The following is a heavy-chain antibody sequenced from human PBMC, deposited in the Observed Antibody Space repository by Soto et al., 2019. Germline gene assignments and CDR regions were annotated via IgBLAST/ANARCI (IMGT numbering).Heavy chain of an antibody. Sequence: KSSETLSLTCTVSGGSISSEGYYWSWFRQLPGKGLEWIGDIYYSGTTYHNPSLRSRLTISGDASKNQFSLKLSSVTAADTALYYCSCGRGYSYGPYYFDYWGQGTLVTVSS. CDR3: SCGRGYSYGPYYFDY. D-gene: IGHD5-18*01. CDR1: GGSISSEGYY. CDR2: IYYSGTT. V-gene: IGHV4-31*03. J-gene: IGHJ4*02.